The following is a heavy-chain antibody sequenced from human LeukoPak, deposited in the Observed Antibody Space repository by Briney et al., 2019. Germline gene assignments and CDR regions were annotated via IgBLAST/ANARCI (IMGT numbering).Heavy chain of an antibody. J-gene: IGHJ4*02. CDR2: IAPNSGGT. CDR1: GYTFTGSY. V-gene: IGHV1-2*06. Sequence: VASVKVSCTASGYTFTGSYIHWVRQAPGQGLEWVGRIAPNSGGTNYAQKFQGRVTMTRDTSISTAYIELSRLRSDDTAVYYCAGSYYGGRCDYWGQGTLVTVSS. CDR3: AGSYYGGRCDY. D-gene: IGHD3-10*01.